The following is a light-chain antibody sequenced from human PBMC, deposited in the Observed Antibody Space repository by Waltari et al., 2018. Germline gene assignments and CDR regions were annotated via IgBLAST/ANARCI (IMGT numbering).Light chain of an antibody. J-gene: IGKJ2*01. CDR2: SAS. V-gene: IGKV1-39*01. CDR1: QNISSY. CDR3: QQSYSTPMYT. Sequence: DIQMSQSPSSLSASVAARVTITCRASQNISSYLNWYQQKPGKAPKVLVYSASSLQSGVPARFSGSGSGTDFTLTISSLQPEDFATYYCQQSYSTPMYTFGQGTKLEIK.